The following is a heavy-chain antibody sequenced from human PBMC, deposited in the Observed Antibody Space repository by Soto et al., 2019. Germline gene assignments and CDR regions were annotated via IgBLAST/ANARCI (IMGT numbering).Heavy chain of an antibody. D-gene: IGHD4-17*01. CDR1: GVSISRGHYY. V-gene: IGHV4-30-4*01. Sequence: SETLSLTSTVSGVSISRGHYYWFWIRQPPGKGLEWIGFISYSGTTHYSASLRSRVSISVDTSKNQFSLDLSSVTAADTAVYYCATMGTPVTGLYYFDYWGQG. CDR2: ISYSGTT. CDR3: ATMGTPVTGLYYFDY. J-gene: IGHJ4*02.